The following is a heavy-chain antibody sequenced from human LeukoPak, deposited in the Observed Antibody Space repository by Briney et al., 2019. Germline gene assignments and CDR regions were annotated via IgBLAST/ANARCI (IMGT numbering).Heavy chain of an antibody. V-gene: IGHV3-23*01. J-gene: IGHJ4*02. CDR2: ITTSDGNT. Sequence: GGSLRLSCAASGFTFSSYTMSWVRQAPGKGLEWVSTITTSDGNTYYADSVKGRFTVSRDNSKNTLFLQVNSLRAEDTAVYYCAKDGGLWVSAHWGDSWGRGTLVTVSS. D-gene: IGHD7-27*01. CDR1: GFTFSSYT. CDR3: AKDGGLWVSAHWGDS.